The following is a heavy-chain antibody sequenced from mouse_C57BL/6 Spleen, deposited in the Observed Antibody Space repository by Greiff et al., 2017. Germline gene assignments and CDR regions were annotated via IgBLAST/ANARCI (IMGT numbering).Heavy chain of an antibody. V-gene: IGHV1-50*01. J-gene: IGHJ2*01. Sequence: QVQLQQPGAELVKPGASVKLSCKASGYTFTSYWMQWVKQRPGQGLEWIGEIDPSDSYPNYNQKFKGKATLTVDTSSSTAYMQLSSLTSEDSAVYYCARPLYDGSDYWGQGTTLTVSS. D-gene: IGHD2-3*01. CDR3: ARPLYDGSDY. CDR2: IDPSDSYP. CDR1: GYTFTSYW.